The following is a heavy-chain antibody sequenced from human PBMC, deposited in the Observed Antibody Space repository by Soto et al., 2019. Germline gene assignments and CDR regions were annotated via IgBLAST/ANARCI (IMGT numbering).Heavy chain of an antibody. V-gene: IGHV4-38-2*01. Sequence: SETLSLTCAVSGYSISSGYYCGWIRQPPGRGLEWIGSIYHSGNTYYNPSLKSRVTISVDTSKNHFSLKLSSVTAADTAVYYCARARIVVAGTIVDYWGQGTLVTVSS. J-gene: IGHJ4*02. CDR1: GYSISSGYY. CDR3: ARARIVVAGTIVDY. D-gene: IGHD6-19*01. CDR2: IYHSGNT.